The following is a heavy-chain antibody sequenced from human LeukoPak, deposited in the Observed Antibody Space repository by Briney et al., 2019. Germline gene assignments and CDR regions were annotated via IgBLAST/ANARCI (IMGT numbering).Heavy chain of an antibody. D-gene: IGHD3-16*02. CDR3: AGLGAFGGVIVSSDAFDI. Sequence: SETLSLTCAVYGGSFSGYYWSWIRQPPGKGLEWIGYIYYSRSTNYNPSLKSRVTISVDTSKNQFSLKLSSVTAADTAVYYCAGLGAFGGVIVSSDAFDIWGQGTMVTVSS. J-gene: IGHJ3*02. CDR1: GGSFSGYY. V-gene: IGHV4-59*08. CDR2: IYYSRST.